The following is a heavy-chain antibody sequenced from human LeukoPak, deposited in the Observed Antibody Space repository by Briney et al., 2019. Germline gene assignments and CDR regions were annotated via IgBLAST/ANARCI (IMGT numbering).Heavy chain of an antibody. CDR1: GFTFSTYW. CDR3: ARAGIPWNPADC. V-gene: IGHV4-4*01. Sequence: PGGSLRLSCSASGFTFSTYWMSWVRQPPGKGLEWIGEIRHSGSTNYSPSLKSRVTISIDKSKNQLSLKLSSVTAADTANYFCARAGIPWNPADCWGQGTLVIVSS. CDR2: IRHSGST. J-gene: IGHJ4*02. D-gene: IGHD1-14*01.